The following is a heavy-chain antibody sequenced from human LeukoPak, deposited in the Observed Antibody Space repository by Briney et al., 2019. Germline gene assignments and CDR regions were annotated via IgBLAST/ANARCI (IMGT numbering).Heavy chain of an antibody. CDR2: ISGSGGSI. V-gene: IGHV3-23*01. D-gene: IGHD6-19*01. CDR1: GLTFSNYV. Sequence: GGSLRLSCAASGLTFSNYVMNWVRQAPGKGLEWVSSISGSGGSIFYADSVKGRFTISRDNSKNTLYLQMNSLSAEDTAVYYCAKSSSGWYSWFDSWGQGTLVTVSS. CDR3: AKSSSGWYSWFDS. J-gene: IGHJ5*01.